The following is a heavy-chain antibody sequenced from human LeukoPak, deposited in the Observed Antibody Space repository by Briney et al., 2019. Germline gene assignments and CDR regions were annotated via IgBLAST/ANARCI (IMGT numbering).Heavy chain of an antibody. Sequence: PGGSLRLSCVAFGSTLNMYDMHWVRQAPGRGLEWVACIRSDGSNKYYADSLKGRFTISRDTSKNTLYLQMSSLKGDDTAVYYCAGDSDYWGQGTLVTVSS. CDR1: GSTLNMYD. CDR3: AGDSDY. CDR2: IRSDGSNK. J-gene: IGHJ4*02. V-gene: IGHV3-30*02.